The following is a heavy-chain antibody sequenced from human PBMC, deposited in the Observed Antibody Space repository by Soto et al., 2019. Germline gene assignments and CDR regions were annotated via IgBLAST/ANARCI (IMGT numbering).Heavy chain of an antibody. V-gene: IGHV4-31*03. D-gene: IGHD2-2*01. Sequence: QVQLQESGPGLMQPSQTLSLPCTVSGGSIGSGGYWWSWIRQHPGRGLEWIGFVSYTGNTQYNPSRKSRVNISVDTSTKQFSLKLSSGTAADTAVDDYARGTLVWGQGTLVTVSS. J-gene: IGHJ4*02. CDR1: GGSIGSGGYW. CDR2: VSYTGNT. CDR3: ARGTLV.